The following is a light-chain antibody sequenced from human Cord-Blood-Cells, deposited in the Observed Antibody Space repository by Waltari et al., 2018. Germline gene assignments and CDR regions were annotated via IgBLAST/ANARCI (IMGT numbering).Light chain of an antibody. V-gene: IGKV1-8*01. CDR2: AAS. CDR1: QGISSY. J-gene: IGKJ1*01. Sequence: AIRMTQSPSSFSASTGDRVTITCRASQGISSYLAWYQQKPGKVPKLLIYAASTLQSGVPSRFSGSGSGTDFTLTISCLQSEDFATYYCQQYYSYLGWTFGQGTKVEIK. CDR3: QQYYSYLGWT.